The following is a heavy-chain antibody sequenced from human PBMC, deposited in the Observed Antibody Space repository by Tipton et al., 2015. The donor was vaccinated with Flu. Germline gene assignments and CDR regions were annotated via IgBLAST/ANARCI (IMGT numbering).Heavy chain of an antibody. J-gene: IGHJ4*02. CDR2: IYHSGTT. CDR3: AKVIPELVAGLDF. CDR1: AYSISSAYY. D-gene: IGHD6-19*01. V-gene: IGHV4-38-2*01. Sequence: PGLVKPSETLSLTCVVSAYSISSAYYWGWVRQPPGKGLEWIGTIYHSGTTYYNPSLKSRVTISVDTSKNQFSLRLSSVTAEDTAVYFCAKVIPELVAGLDFWGQGTLVTVPS.